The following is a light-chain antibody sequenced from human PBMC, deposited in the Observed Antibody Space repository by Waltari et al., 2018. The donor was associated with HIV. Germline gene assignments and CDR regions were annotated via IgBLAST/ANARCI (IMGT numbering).Light chain of an antibody. CDR2: DAS. CDR1: QSVRDF. J-gene: IGKJ4*01. V-gene: IGKV3-11*01. Sequence: DTVLTQSPARLSLSHGARATLSCRANQSVRDFLAWYRQTPGQPPRLLIYDASTRATGTPARFSGSGSGTDFTRTISSLEPEDFAVYYCQQRSHWPLTFGGGTKVEMK. CDR3: QQRSHWPLT.